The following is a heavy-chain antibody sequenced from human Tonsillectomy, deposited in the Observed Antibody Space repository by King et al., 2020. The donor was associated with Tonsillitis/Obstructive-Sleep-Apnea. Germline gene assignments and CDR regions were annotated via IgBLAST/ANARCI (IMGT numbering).Heavy chain of an antibody. D-gene: IGHD4-17*01. CDR1: GFTFSSYA. Sequence: HVQLVESGGGVVQPGRSLRLSCAASGFTFSSYAMHWVRQAPGKGLEWVAVISYDGSNKYYADSVKGRFTISRDNSKNTLYLQMNSLRAEDTAVYYCARGLSASYGDQSSDWGQGTLVTVSS. CDR2: ISYDGSNK. J-gene: IGHJ4*02. CDR3: ARGLSASYGDQSSD. V-gene: IGHV3-30*01.